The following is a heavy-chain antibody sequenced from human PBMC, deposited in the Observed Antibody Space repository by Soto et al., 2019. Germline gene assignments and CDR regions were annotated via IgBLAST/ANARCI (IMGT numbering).Heavy chain of an antibody. J-gene: IGHJ3*02. CDR2: IYYSGST. V-gene: IGHV4-59*01. CDR1: GGSISSYY. Sequence: SETLSLTCTVSGGSISSYYWSWIRQPPGKGLEWIGYIYYSGSTNYNPSLKSRVTISVDTSKNQFSLKLSSVNAADTAVYYCARGGWYYDSSGYEDAAFDIWGQGTMVTVSS. D-gene: IGHD3-22*01. CDR3: ARGGWYYDSSGYEDAAFDI.